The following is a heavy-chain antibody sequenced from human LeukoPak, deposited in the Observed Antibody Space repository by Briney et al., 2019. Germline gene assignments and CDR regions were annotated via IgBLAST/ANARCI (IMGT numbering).Heavy chain of an antibody. CDR1: GFTFTSSA. V-gene: IGHV1-58*02. Sequence: ASVKVSCKASGFTFTSSAMQWVRQARGQRLEWIGWIVVGSGNTNYAQKFQERVTITRDMSTSTAYMGLSSLRSEDTAVYYCAAGGDGYNAFLDYWGQGTLVTVSS. D-gene: IGHD5-24*01. J-gene: IGHJ4*02. CDR2: IVVGSGNT. CDR3: AAGGDGYNAFLDY.